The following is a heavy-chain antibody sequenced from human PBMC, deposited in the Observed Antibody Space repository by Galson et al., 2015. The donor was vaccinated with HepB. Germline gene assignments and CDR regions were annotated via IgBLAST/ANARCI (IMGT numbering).Heavy chain of an antibody. CDR1: GYTFTSYA. Sequence: SVKVSCKASGYTFTSYAMHWVRQAPGQRLEWMGWINAGNGNTKYSQKFQGRVTITRDTSASAAYMELSSLRSEDTAVYYCARGRSGYSSGWVIDYWGQGTLVTVSS. D-gene: IGHD6-19*01. V-gene: IGHV1-3*01. J-gene: IGHJ4*02. CDR3: ARGRSGYSSGWVIDY. CDR2: INAGNGNT.